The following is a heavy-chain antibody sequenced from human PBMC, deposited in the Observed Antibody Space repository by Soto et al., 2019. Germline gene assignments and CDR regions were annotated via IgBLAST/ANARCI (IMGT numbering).Heavy chain of an antibody. Sequence: QVQLRESGPGLVKPSQTLSLTCTVSGDSISSGDYYWSWIRQPPGKGLEWIGCIYYSGNTYYNPSLKRRFTISVHTSTTHCSLQLNSVTVADTAVYYCARDFESYSSPPCPLEYWGLGTLVTVSS. D-gene: IGHD6-13*01. CDR1: GDSISSGDYY. CDR2: IYYSGNT. J-gene: IGHJ4*02. V-gene: IGHV4-30-4*01. CDR3: ARDFESYSSPPCPLEY.